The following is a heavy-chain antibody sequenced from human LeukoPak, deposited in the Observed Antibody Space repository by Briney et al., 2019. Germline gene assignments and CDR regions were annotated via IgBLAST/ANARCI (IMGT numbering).Heavy chain of an antibody. CDR3: ARVMEAPRYGGITP. V-gene: IGHV4-59*08. CDR2: IYYSGST. Sequence: SETLSLTCTVSGGSISSYYWSWIRQPPGKGLEWIGYIYYSGSTYYNPSLKSRVTISVDTSKNQFSLKLSSVTAADTAVYYCARVMEAPRYGGITPWGQGTLVTVSS. D-gene: IGHD2-21*01. J-gene: IGHJ4*02. CDR1: GGSISSYY.